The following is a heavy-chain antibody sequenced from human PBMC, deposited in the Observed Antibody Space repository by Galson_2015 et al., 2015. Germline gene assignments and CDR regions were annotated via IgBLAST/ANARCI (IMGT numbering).Heavy chain of an antibody. CDR1: GFTFSSYW. V-gene: IGHV3-74*01. CDR3: ARGDFWSGYKYYGMDV. J-gene: IGHJ6*02. Sequence: SLRLSCAASGFTFSSYWMHWVRQAPGKGLVWVSRINSDESSTNYADSVKGRFTISRDNAKNTLYLQMNSLRAEDTAVYYCARGDFWSGYKYYGMDVWGQGTTVTVSS. CDR2: INSDESST. D-gene: IGHD3-3*01.